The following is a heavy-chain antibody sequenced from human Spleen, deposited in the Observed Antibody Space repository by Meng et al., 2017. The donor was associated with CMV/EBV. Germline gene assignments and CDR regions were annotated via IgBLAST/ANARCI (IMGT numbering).Heavy chain of an antibody. CDR2: ISAYNGNT. CDR3: ARDSKTTVITTD. J-gene: IGHJ4*02. CDR1: GYTFTSYG. Sequence: QVEWVQCGGEVKKPGASVKVSCKASGYTFTSYGISWVRQAPGQGLEWMGWISAYNGNTNYAQKLQGRVTMTTDTSTSTAYMELRSLRSDDTAVYYCARDSKTTVITTDWGQGTLVTVSS. V-gene: IGHV1-18*01. D-gene: IGHD4-17*01.